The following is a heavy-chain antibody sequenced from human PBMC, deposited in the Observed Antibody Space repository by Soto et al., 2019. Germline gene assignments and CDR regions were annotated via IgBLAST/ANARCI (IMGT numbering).Heavy chain of an antibody. CDR1: GGTFSSYA. CDR2: IIPIFGTA. Sequence: QVQLVQSGAEVKKPGSSVKVSCKASGGTFSSYAISWVRQAPGQGLEWMGGIIPIFGTANYAQKFQGRVTITADESTSTAYMELSSLRSEDTAVYYCARDWAGDYYDSSGYYSDAFDIWGQGTTVTVSS. D-gene: IGHD3-22*01. CDR3: ARDWAGDYYDSSGYYSDAFDI. J-gene: IGHJ3*02. V-gene: IGHV1-69*01.